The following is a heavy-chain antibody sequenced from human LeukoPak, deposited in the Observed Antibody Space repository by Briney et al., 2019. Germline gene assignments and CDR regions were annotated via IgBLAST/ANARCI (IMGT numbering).Heavy chain of an antibody. J-gene: IGHJ6*03. CDR2: IYHSGSN. Sequence: SESLSLTCAVYGGTFSSYYRSWIRQPPGKGLEWIGAIYHSGSNNYNPSLKSRVTISVDKSKNQFSLKLSSMPAADTAVYYCARGYRDSGYYYYYMDVWGKGTTVTVSS. V-gene: IGHV4-34*01. CDR3: ARGYRDSGYYYYYMDV. D-gene: IGHD5-12*01. CDR1: GGTFSSYY.